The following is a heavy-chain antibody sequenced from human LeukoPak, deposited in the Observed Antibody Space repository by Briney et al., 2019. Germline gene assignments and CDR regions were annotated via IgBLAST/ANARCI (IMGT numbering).Heavy chain of an antibody. CDR1: GGSISSSDDY. Sequence: PSETLSLTCTVSGGSISSSDDYWGWIRQPPGKGLEWIVVIYYGGSTYYHPSLKSRVTISMDTSKSQFSLRLTSVTAADTAVYYCAGGVGATTYFWGQGTLVTVSS. D-gene: IGHD1-26*01. V-gene: IGHV4-39*07. CDR2: IYYGGST. CDR3: AGGVGATTYF. J-gene: IGHJ4*02.